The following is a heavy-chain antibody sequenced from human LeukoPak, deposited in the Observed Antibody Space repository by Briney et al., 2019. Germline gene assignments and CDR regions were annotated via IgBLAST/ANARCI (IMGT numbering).Heavy chain of an antibody. CDR2: IYYSGTT. Sequence: PSDPQSLTCTVSGGSISTYYWSWTRQPPGKGLEWIGYIYYSGTTNYNPSLKGRVTISVDPSKDPISLNLCSVTASDTAVYYCARSLGTYYYDISGFVYFQHWGQGTLVTVSS. D-gene: IGHD3-22*01. V-gene: IGHV4-59*07. CDR1: GGSISTYY. CDR3: ARSLGTYYYDISGFVYFQH. J-gene: IGHJ1*01.